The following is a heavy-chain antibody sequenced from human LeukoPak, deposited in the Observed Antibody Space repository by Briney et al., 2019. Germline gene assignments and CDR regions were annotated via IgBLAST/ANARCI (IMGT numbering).Heavy chain of an antibody. D-gene: IGHD2-2*02. V-gene: IGHV4-61*02. J-gene: IGHJ1*01. CDR3: ATYCSHTSCHTGGGFQH. CDR1: GGSISSGGYF. CDR2: IYTSGGT. Sequence: PSQTLSLTCTVSGGSISSGGYFWSWIRQPAGKGLEWIGRIYTSGGTNYNPSLNSRVTVSIDTSTNQFSLGLTSVTAADTAVCYCATYCSHTSCHTGGGFQHWGQGTLVTVSS.